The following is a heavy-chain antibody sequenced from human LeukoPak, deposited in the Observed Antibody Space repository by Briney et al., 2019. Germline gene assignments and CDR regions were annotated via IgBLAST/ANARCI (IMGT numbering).Heavy chain of an antibody. CDR3: AKDRSRYSSDLLLGY. CDR1: GFTFSSYG. Sequence: GGSLRLSCAASGFTFSSYGMSWVRQAPGKGLEWVSAISGSGGSTYYADSVKGRFTISRDNSKNTLYLQMNSLRAEDTAVYYCAKDRSRYSSDLLLGYWGQGTLVTVSS. J-gene: IGHJ4*02. CDR2: ISGSGGST. V-gene: IGHV3-23*01. D-gene: IGHD6-25*01.